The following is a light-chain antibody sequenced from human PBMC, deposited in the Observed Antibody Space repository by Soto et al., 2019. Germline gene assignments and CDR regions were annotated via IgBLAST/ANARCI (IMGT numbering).Light chain of an antibody. Sequence: EIVLTQSPGTLSLSPGERATLSCRASQSVSSSYLAWYQQKPGQAPRLLIFGASGRATGIPHRFSGSGSGPDFTLTISRLEPEDFSVYYCQQYGSSPLFTFGPGTKLDI. CDR2: GAS. CDR1: QSVSSSY. J-gene: IGKJ3*01. CDR3: QQYGSSPLFT. V-gene: IGKV3-20*01.